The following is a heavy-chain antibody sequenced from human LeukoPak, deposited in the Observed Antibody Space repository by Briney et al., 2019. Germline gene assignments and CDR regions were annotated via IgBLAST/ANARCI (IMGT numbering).Heavy chain of an antibody. Sequence: ASVKVSCKVSGYTLTELSMHWVRQAPGKGLEWMGSFDPEDGETSYAQKFQGRVTMTRDTSTSTVYMELSSLRSEDTAVYYCARDLNGGDSGSPNLFDYWGQGTLVTVSS. D-gene: IGHD5-12*01. CDR1: GYTLTELS. V-gene: IGHV1-24*01. CDR3: ARDLNGGDSGSPNLFDY. J-gene: IGHJ4*02. CDR2: FDPEDGET.